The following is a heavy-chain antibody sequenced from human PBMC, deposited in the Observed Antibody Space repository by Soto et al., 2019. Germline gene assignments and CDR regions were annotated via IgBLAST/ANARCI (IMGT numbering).Heavy chain of an antibody. D-gene: IGHD5-12*01. Sequence: SVKVSCKASGGTFSSYAISWVRQAPGQGLEWMGGIIPIFGTANYAQKFQGRVTITADESTSTAYMELSSLRSEDTAVYYCARDRGIVATSARWFDPWGQGTLVTSPQ. J-gene: IGHJ5*02. V-gene: IGHV1-69*13. CDR2: IIPIFGTA. CDR3: ARDRGIVATSARWFDP. CDR1: GGTFSSYA.